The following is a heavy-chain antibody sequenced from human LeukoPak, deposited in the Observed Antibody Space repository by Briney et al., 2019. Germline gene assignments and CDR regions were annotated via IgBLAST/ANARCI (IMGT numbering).Heavy chain of an antibody. CDR3: ARDTRHRYCSSTICYRGWLDP. D-gene: IGHD2-2*01. J-gene: IGHJ5*02. CDR1: RGTFSTYA. Sequence: SVKVSCKASRGTFSTYAISWVRQAPGQGLEWMGGLIPIFGTANYAQKFQGRVTITADESTSTAYMELSSLRSEDTAVYYCARDTRHRYCSSTICYRGWLDPWGQGTLVTVSS. CDR2: LIPIFGTA. V-gene: IGHV1-69*13.